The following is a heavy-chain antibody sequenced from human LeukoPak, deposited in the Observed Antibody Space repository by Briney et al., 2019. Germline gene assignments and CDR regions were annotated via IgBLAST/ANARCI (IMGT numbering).Heavy chain of an antibody. D-gene: IGHD5-12*01. CDR2: IHSGGAT. V-gene: IGHV3-53*01. CDR3: ARGRGYGAYDWNDY. J-gene: IGHJ4*02. CDR1: GFPVSNNY. Sequence: GSLRLSCAASGFPVSNNYMSWVRQAPGKGLEWVSVIHSGGATYYADSVQGRFAISRDNSKNTLYLQMNTLRAEDTAVYYCARGRGYGAYDWNDYWGQGTLVTVSS.